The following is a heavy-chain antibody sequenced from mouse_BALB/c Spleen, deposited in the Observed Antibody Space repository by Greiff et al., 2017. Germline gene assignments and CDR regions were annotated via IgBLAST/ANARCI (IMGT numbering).Heavy chain of an antibody. Sequence: QVQLKQPGAELVRPGASVSLSCKASGYTFTSYWMNWVQQRPEQGLEWIGRIDPYDSETHYTQKFKDKAILPVAKSSSTSYMQLSRLTSDDSAVYYCARWELLSPGGSGFAYWGQGTLVTVSA. CDR3: ARWELLSPGGSGFAY. CDR2: IDPYDSET. CDR1: GYTFTSYW. J-gene: IGHJ3*01. D-gene: IGHD3-1*01. V-gene: IGHV1-52*01.